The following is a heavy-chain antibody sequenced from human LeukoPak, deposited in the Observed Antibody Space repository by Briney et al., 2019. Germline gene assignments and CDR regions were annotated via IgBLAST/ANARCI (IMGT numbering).Heavy chain of an antibody. CDR3: ARQSYSSSWYYYYYYMDV. CDR2: ISWNSGSI. J-gene: IGHJ6*03. V-gene: IGHV3-9*01. Sequence: GGSLRLSCAASGFTFDDYAMHWVRQAPGKGLEWVSGISWNSGSIGYADSVKGRFTISRDNAKNSLYLQMNSLRAEDTAVYYCARQSYSSSWYYYYYYMDVWGKGTTVTISS. D-gene: IGHD6-13*01. CDR1: GFTFDDYA.